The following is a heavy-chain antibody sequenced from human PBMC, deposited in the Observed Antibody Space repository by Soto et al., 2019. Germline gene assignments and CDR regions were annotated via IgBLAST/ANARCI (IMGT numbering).Heavy chain of an antibody. CDR2: ISGYNGKT. D-gene: IGHD3-3*01. CDR1: GYPFSSYG. V-gene: IGHV1-18*04. Sequence: ASVKVSCKTSGYPFSSYGISWVRQAPGQGLEWLGWISGYNGKTEYGQKVQDRLILTTDTSTNTVYMEMRNLRSDDTAVYYCAREYDFWSGYYRVGDAFDIWGQGTMVTVSS. J-gene: IGHJ3*02. CDR3: AREYDFWSGYYRVGDAFDI.